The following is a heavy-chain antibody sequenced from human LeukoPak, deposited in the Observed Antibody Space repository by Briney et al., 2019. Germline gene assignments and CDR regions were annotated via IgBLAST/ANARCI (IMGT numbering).Heavy chain of an antibody. Sequence: SETLSLTCTVSGGSVSSGSYYWSWIRQPPGKGLEWIGYIYYSGSTYYNPSPKSRVTISVDTSKNQFSLKLSSVTAADTAVYYCARVSQQIWGHWFDPWGQGTLVTVSS. CDR3: ARVSQQIWGHWFDP. V-gene: IGHV4-61*01. J-gene: IGHJ5*02. CDR2: IYYSGST. CDR1: GGSVSSGSYY. D-gene: IGHD3-16*01.